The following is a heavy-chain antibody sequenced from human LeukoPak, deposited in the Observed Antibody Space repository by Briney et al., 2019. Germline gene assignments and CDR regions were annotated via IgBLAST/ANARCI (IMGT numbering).Heavy chain of an antibody. CDR2: IYHSGST. CDR1: GGSTSNYY. CDR3: ARGTTDYDILTGYSHGAFDI. V-gene: IGHV4-59*01. Sequence: SETLSLTCTVSGGSTSNYYGSWIRQPPGKGLEWIGYIYHSGSTSYNPSLKSRVTISVDTYKNQFSLKLNSVTAADTAVYYCARGTTDYDILTGYSHGAFDIWGQGTMVTVSS. D-gene: IGHD3-9*01. J-gene: IGHJ3*02.